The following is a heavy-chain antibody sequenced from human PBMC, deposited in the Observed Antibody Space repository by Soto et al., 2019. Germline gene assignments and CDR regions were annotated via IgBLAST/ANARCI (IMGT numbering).Heavy chain of an antibody. J-gene: IGHJ5*02. CDR2: IYYSGST. Sequence: QVQLQESGPGLVKPSQTLSLTFTVSGGSISSGGYYCSWIRQHPVKGLEWIGYIYYSGSTYYNPSLKSRVTITVDTSKNQSSLKLSSVTAADTAVYYCSSSVDPWGQGTLVTVTS. CDR1: GGSISSGGYY. V-gene: IGHV4-31*03. CDR3: SSSVDP. D-gene: IGHD6-25*01.